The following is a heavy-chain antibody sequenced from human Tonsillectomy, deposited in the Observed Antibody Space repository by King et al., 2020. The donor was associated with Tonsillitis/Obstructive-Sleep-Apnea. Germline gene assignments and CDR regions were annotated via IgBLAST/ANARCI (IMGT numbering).Heavy chain of an antibody. CDR2: INPSDGIT. V-gene: IGHV1-46*01. J-gene: IGHJ4*02. CDR3: ARDDVVGRYIDS. CDR1: GYTFTRYY. D-gene: IGHD1-14*01. Sequence: QLVQSGAEVKTPGASVKVSCKASGYTFTRYYIHWVRQARGQGLEWMGIINPSDGITTYAQKFQGRVTMTTDTSARTVYLELSSLRSEDTAVYYCARDDVVGRYIDSWGQGTLVTVSS.